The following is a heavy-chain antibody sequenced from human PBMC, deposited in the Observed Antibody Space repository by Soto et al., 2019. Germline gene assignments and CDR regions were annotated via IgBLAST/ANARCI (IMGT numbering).Heavy chain of an antibody. CDR2: INHSGST. Sequence: SETLSLTCAVYGGSFSGYYWSWIRQPPGKGLEWIGEINHSGSTNYNPSLKSRVTISVDTSKNQFSLKLSSVTAADTAVYYCARGSQGGYYYYYMDVWGKGTTVTVSS. J-gene: IGHJ6*03. V-gene: IGHV4-34*01. CDR3: ARGSQGGYYYYYMDV. CDR1: GGSFSGYY.